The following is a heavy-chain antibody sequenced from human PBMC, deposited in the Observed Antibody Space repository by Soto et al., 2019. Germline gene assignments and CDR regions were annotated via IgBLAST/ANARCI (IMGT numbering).Heavy chain of an antibody. CDR1: GGSIRSGDYY. D-gene: IGHD4-17*01. J-gene: IGHJ2*01. Sequence: QVQLQESGPGLVKPSQTLSLTCTVSGGSIRSGDYYWSWIRQPPGKGMEWIGYLYYSGSTYYNPSLKSRVTISVDTSKTQFSLKLSSVTAADTAVYYCAREAHGDNRAAYGYFDLWGRGTLVTVSS. CDR2: LYYSGST. V-gene: IGHV4-30-4*01. CDR3: AREAHGDNRAAYGYFDL.